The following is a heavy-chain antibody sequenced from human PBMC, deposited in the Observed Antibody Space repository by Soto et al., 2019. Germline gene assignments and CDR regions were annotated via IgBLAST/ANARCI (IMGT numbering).Heavy chain of an antibody. V-gene: IGHV1-18*01. CDR1: GYTFTSYG. CDR2: ISAYNGNT. Sequence: ASVKVSCKASGYTFTSYGISWVRQAPGQGLEWMGWISAYNGNTNYAQKLQGRVTMTTDTSTSTAYMELRSLRSDDTAAYYCARDGSIIAAAGGSDYWGQGTLVTVSS. D-gene: IGHD6-13*01. J-gene: IGHJ4*02. CDR3: ARDGSIIAAAGGSDY.